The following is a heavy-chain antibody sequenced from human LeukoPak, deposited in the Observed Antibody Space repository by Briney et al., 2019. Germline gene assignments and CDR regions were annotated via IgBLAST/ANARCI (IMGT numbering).Heavy chain of an antibody. CDR3: TTEVLWFGELLDY. CDR1: GFTFSNAW. V-gene: IGHV3-15*01. CDR2: IKSKTDGGTT. J-gene: IGHJ4*02. Sequence: GGSLRLSCAASGFTFSNAWMSWVRQAPGKGLEWVGRIKSKTDGGTTDYAAPAKGRFTISRDDSKNTLYLQMNSLKTEDTAVYYCTTEVLWFGELLDYWGQGTLVTVSS. D-gene: IGHD3-10*01.